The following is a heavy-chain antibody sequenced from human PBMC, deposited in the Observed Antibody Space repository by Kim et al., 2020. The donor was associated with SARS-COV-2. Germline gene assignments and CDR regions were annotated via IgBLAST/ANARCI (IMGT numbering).Heavy chain of an antibody. D-gene: IGHD3-22*01. CDR3: AKDSTRYYYDSNGDAFDI. Sequence: VSGISWNSGSIGYADSVKSRFTISRDNAKNSLYLQMNSLRAEDTALYYCAKDSTRYYYDSNGDAFDIWGQGTMVTVSS. V-gene: IGHV3-9*01. J-gene: IGHJ3*02. CDR2: ISWNSGSI.